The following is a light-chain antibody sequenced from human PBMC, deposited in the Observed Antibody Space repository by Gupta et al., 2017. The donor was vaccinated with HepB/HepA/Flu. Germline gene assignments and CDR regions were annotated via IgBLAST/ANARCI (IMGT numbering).Light chain of an antibody. CDR3: QQYNDWPRT. CDR2: DAS. V-gene: IGKV3-15*01. Sequence: EIVMTQSPATLSVSPGERAVLSCRASQRISSNLVWYQQKPGQAPRLLIYDASSRASGIPARFSGSGSGTEFTLTISSLQSEDFAVSYCQQYNDWPRTFGQGTKVEVK. CDR1: QRISSN. J-gene: IGKJ1*01.